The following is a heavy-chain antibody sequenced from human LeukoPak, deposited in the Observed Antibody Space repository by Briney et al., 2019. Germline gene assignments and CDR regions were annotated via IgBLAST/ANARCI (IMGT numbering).Heavy chain of an antibody. V-gene: IGHV3-23*01. CDR2: TSSSDAGT. CDR1: GFALSSYA. Sequence: GGSPRLSCAASGFALSSYAMSWVRQAPGKGLEWVSATSSSDAGTYHAESVRGRFTISRDNSKNTLYLQMNSLRADDAAVYYCARAPVTSCRGAFCYPFDIWGQGTLVTVSS. CDR3: ARAPVTSCRGAFCYPFDI. J-gene: IGHJ4*02. D-gene: IGHD2-15*01.